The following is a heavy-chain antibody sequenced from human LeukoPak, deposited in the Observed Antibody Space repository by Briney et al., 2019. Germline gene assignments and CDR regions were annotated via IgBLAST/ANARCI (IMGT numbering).Heavy chain of an antibody. CDR2: ISSSGSDI. CDR3: ARGRGQQLPHYFDY. Sequence: GGSLRLSCAASGFTFSSSEMNWVRQAPGKGLEWISYISSSGSDIYYADSVRGRFTISRDNAKNSLYLQLNSLRAEDTAVYYCARGRGQQLPHYFDYWGQGTLVTVSS. CDR1: GFTFSSSE. V-gene: IGHV3-48*03. D-gene: IGHD6-13*01. J-gene: IGHJ4*02.